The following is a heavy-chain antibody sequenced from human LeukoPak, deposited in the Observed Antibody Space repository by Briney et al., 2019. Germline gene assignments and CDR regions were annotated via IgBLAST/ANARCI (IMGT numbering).Heavy chain of an antibody. CDR2: ISGSGGST. CDR3: AKRGVVIRVILVGFHKEAYYFDS. J-gene: IGHJ4*02. D-gene: IGHD3-22*01. Sequence: AGSLILSCAASGFTFSSYAMSWIRQAPGKGLEWVSAISGSGGSTYYADSVKGRFTISRDNPRNTLYLQMNSLRAEYTAVYFCAKRGVVIRVILVGFHKEAYYFDSWGQGALVTVSS. CDR1: GFTFSSYA. V-gene: IGHV3-23*01.